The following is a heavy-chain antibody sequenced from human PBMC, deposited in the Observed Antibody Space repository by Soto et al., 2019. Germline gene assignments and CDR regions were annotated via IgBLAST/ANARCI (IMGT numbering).Heavy chain of an antibody. CDR3: ARDRVAVAVGDA. CDR1: GGSVSRGDYY. Sequence: QVQLQESGPGLVKASQTLSLTCNVSGGSVSRGDYYWSWIRQPPGKGLEWIGYISHSGSTYSNPSLKGRLAMSIDTSKNQFSLQLRSVTAADTAVYFCARDRVAVAVGDAWGPGTLVTVSS. D-gene: IGHD2-15*01. CDR2: ISHSGST. V-gene: IGHV4-30-4*01. J-gene: IGHJ5*02.